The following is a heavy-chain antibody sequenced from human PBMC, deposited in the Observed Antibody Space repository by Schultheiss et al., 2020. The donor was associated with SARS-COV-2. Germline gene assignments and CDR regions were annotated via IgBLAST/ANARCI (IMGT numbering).Heavy chain of an antibody. CDR1: GFTFSNAW. CDR3: AREGSGQQLVSFFGY. V-gene: IGHV3-33*08. Sequence: GGSLRLSCAASGFTFSNAWMSWVRQAPGKGLEWVAVIWYDGSNKYYADSVKGRFTISRDNSKNTLYLQMNSLRAEDTAVYYCAREGSGQQLVSFFGYWGQGTLVTVSS. CDR2: IWYDGSNK. D-gene: IGHD6-13*01. J-gene: IGHJ4*02.